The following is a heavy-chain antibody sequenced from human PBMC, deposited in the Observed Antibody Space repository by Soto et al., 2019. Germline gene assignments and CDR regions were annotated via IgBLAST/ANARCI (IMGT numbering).Heavy chain of an antibody. D-gene: IGHD3-22*01. CDR1: GYTFTSYA. J-gene: IGHJ5*02. CDR3: ARDLYYYDSSGYSYNWFDP. Sequence: QVQLVQSGADVKKPGASVKVSCKASGYTFTSYAMHWVRQAPGQRLEWMGWINAGNGNTKYSQKFQGRVTITRDTSASTAYMELSSLRSEDTAVYYCARDLYYYDSSGYSYNWFDPWGQGTLVTVSS. V-gene: IGHV1-3*01. CDR2: INAGNGNT.